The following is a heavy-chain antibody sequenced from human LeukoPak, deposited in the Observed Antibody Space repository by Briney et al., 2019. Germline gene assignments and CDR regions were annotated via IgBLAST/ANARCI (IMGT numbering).Heavy chain of an antibody. V-gene: IGHV1-69*05. CDR1: GGTFSSYA. D-gene: IGHD3-22*01. CDR2: IIPIFGTA. J-gene: IGHJ4*02. CDR3: ARKGDYYDSSGYYDYFDY. Sequence: SVKVSCKASGGTFSSYAISWVRQAPGQGLEWVGGIIPIFGTANYAQKFQGRVTITTDESTSTAYMELSSLRSEDTAVYYCARKGDYYDSSGYYDYFDYWGQGTLVTVSS.